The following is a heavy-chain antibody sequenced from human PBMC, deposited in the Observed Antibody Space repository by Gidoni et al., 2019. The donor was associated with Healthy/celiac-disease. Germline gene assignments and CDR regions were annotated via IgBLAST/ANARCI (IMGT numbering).Heavy chain of an antibody. Sequence: EVQLVESGGGLVKPGGSLRLSCAASGFTFSSYSMNWVRQAPGKGLEWVSSISSSSSYIYYADSVKGRFTISRDNAKNSLYLQMNSLRAEDTAVYYCARDPHIPYDFWSGYHYYYYYMDVWGKGTTVTVSS. CDR2: ISSSSSYI. D-gene: IGHD3-3*01. CDR3: ARDPHIPYDFWSGYHYYYYYMDV. CDR1: GFTFSSYS. J-gene: IGHJ6*03. V-gene: IGHV3-21*01.